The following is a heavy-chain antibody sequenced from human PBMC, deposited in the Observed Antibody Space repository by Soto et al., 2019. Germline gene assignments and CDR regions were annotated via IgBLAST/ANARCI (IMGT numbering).Heavy chain of an antibody. CDR2: IIPILGIA. D-gene: IGHD3-10*01. J-gene: IGHJ4*02. CDR1: GGTFSSYT. CDR3: VRDGHYYGSGSYYTPWYFDY. V-gene: IGHV1-69*04. Sequence: SVKVSCKASGGTFSSYTISWVRQAPGQGLEWMGRIIPILGIANYAQKFQGRVTITADKSTSTAYMELSSLRSEDTAVYYCVRDGHYYGSGSYYTPWYFDYWGQ.